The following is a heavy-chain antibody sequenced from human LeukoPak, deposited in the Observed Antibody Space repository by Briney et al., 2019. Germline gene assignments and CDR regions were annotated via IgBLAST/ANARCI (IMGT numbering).Heavy chain of an antibody. V-gene: IGHV3-48*03. CDR3: ARGIAAAGTIDY. CDR1: GFIFSTYE. Sequence: PGGSLRLSCAASGFIFSTYEVNWVRQAPGKGLEWVSYISGSGSTVYYADSVRGRFTISRDNAKNSLYLQMNSLRAEDTAVYYCARGIAAAGTIDYWGQGTLVTVSS. J-gene: IGHJ4*02. D-gene: IGHD6-13*01. CDR2: ISGSGSTV.